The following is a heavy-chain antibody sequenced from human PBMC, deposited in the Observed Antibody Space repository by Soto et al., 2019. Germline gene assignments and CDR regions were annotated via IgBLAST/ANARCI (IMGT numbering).Heavy chain of an antibody. CDR2: INSDGSST. J-gene: IGHJ4*02. Sequence: GGSLRLSCAASGFIFSRYWMHWVRQPPGKGLVWVARINSDGSSTVYADSVKGRFTISRDNAKNMLYLQMNSLRAEDTALFYCVRVRGYDFTPLDFWGQGTQVTVSS. D-gene: IGHD5-12*01. CDR1: GFIFSRYW. V-gene: IGHV3-74*01. CDR3: VRVRGYDFTPLDF.